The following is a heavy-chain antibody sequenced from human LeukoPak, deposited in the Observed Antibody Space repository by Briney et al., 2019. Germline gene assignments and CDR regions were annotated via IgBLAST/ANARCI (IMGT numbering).Heavy chain of an antibody. J-gene: IGHJ4*02. CDR3: ARVLRSGTTVGGFDF. V-gene: IGHV3-21*01. CDR2: ISSSTSYI. Sequence: GGSLRLSCAASGFTFSSYGMHWVRQAPGKGLEWVSSISSSTSYIYYADSVKGRFTISRDNARNSLYLQMNSLRAEDTAVYYCARVLRSGTTVGGFDFWGQGTLVTVSS. D-gene: IGHD4-23*01. CDR1: GFTFSSYG.